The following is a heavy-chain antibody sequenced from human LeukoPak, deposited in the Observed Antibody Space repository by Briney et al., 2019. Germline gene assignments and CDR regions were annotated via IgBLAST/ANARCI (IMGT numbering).Heavy chain of an antibody. D-gene: IGHD2/OR15-2a*01. J-gene: IGHJ3*02. CDR3: ARKNDFDI. CDR2: INYSGGT. CDR1: GGSISSSTYY. Sequence: SETLSLTCTVSGGSISSSTYYWGWIRQPPGKGLQWIGSINYSGGTYYNPSLKSRVTISVDMSKNQFSLRLTSVTAADTAVYYCARKNDFDIWGQGTLVTVSS. V-gene: IGHV4-39*07.